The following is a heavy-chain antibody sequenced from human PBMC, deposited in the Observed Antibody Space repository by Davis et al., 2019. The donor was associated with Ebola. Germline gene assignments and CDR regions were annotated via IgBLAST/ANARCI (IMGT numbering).Heavy chain of an antibody. CDR3: ARDAVSLSRYDTEDH. CDR2: ISGSATST. CDR1: GFTFYRYE. J-gene: IGHJ4*02. Sequence: GESLKISCAASGFTFYRYEMNWVRQAPGKGLEWGSYISGSATSTFYADSVKGRFTISRDNARDSLYLQMDSLRVEDTAIYYCARDAVSLSRYDTEDHWGQGTLVTVSS. V-gene: IGHV3-48*03. D-gene: IGHD3-9*01.